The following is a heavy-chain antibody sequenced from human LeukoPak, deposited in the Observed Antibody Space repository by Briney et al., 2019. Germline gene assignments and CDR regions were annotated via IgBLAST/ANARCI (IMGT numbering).Heavy chain of an antibody. CDR1: GFTFSSYW. D-gene: IGHD6-6*01. J-gene: IGHJ4*02. CDR2: INSDGSNT. V-gene: IGHV3-74*01. Sequence: GGSLRLSCAASGFTFSSYWMHWVRQAPGKGLVWVSRINSDGSNTNYADSVKGRFTISRDNAKNTLYLQMNSLRAEDTAVYYCASQRYSSSSMDYWGQGILVTVSS. CDR3: ASQRYSSSSMDY.